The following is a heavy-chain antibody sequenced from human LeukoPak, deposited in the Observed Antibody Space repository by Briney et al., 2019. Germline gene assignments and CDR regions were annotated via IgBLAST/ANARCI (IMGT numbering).Heavy chain of an antibody. CDR2: IGTAGDT. V-gene: IGHV3-13*01. Sequence: GGSLRLSCAASGFTFSSYDMHWVRQATGKGLEWVSAIGTAGDTYYPGSVKGRFTISRENAKNSLYLQMNSLRAGDTAVYYCARENGVVGASGEFDYWGQGTLVTVSS. CDR3: ARENGVVGASGEFDY. D-gene: IGHD1-26*01. CDR1: GFTFSSYD. J-gene: IGHJ4*02.